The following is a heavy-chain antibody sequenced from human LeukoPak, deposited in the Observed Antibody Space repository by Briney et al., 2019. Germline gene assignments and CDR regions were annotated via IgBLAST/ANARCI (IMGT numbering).Heavy chain of an antibody. CDR2: INQDGSGK. Sequence: GGSLRLSCAASGFTFSSYWMSWVRQAPGKGLEWVADINQDGSGKYYVDSVKGRFTISRDNAKNSLYLQMNSLRAEDTAVYYCARVVGAGYFDLWGRGTLVTVSS. D-gene: IGHD1-26*01. V-gene: IGHV3-7*01. J-gene: IGHJ2*01. CDR1: GFTFSSYW. CDR3: ARVVGAGYFDL.